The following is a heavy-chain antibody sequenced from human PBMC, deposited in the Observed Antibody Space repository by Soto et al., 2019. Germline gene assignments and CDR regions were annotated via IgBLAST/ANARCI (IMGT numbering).Heavy chain of an antibody. CDR3: ARDLHEYSSSSTYYYYGMDV. J-gene: IGHJ6*02. CDR2: ISYDGSNK. Sequence: QVQLVESGGGVVQPGRSLRLSCAASGFTFSSYAMHWVRQAPGKGLEWVAVISYDGSNKYYADSVKGRFTISRDNSKNTLYLQMNSLRAEDTAVYYCARDLHEYSSSSTYYYYGMDVWGQGTTVTVSS. CDR1: GFTFSSYA. V-gene: IGHV3-30-3*01. D-gene: IGHD6-6*01.